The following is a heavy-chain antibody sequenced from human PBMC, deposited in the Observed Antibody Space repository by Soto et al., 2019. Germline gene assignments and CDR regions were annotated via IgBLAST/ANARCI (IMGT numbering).Heavy chain of an antibody. D-gene: IGHD2-15*01. J-gene: IGHJ4*02. CDR1: GASISDNW. CDR3: ARHVAVPRTRGFDY. Sequence: PSETLSLTXAVSGASISDNWWSWVRQPPGKGLEWIGEIYHSGTTTYNPSLKSRVIISVDKSASQISLTLNSVTAADTAIYYCARHVAVPRTRGFDYWGQGTPVTVSS. CDR2: IYHSGTT. V-gene: IGHV4-4*02.